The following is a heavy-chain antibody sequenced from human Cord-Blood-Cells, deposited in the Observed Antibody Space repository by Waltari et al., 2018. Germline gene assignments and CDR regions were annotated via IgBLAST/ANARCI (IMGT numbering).Heavy chain of an antibody. V-gene: IGHV4-59*08. Sequence: QVQLQESGPGLVKPSETLSLTCTVSGGSISSYYWSWIRQPPGKGLEWIGYIYYSGSTIHNPSRKSRVTISVDTSKNQFSLKLSSVTAADTAVYYCARHPTYYYGSGSPYYYYMDVWGKGTTVTVSS. J-gene: IGHJ6*03. CDR3: ARHPTYYYGSGSPYYYYMDV. D-gene: IGHD3-10*01. CDR1: GGSISSYY. CDR2: IYYSGST.